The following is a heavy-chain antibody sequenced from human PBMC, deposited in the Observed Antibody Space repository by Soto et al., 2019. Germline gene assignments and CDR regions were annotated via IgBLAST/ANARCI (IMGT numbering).Heavy chain of an antibody. Sequence: ASVKVSCKASGYTFTSYGISWVRQAPGQGLEWMGWISAYNGNTNYAQKLQGRVTMTTDTSTSTAYMELRSLRSDDTAVYYCARDRMGGVYDFWSGYSSNWFDPWGQGTLVTVSS. J-gene: IGHJ5*02. D-gene: IGHD3-3*01. V-gene: IGHV1-18*01. CDR1: GYTFTSYG. CDR3: ARDRMGGVYDFWSGYSSNWFDP. CDR2: ISAYNGNT.